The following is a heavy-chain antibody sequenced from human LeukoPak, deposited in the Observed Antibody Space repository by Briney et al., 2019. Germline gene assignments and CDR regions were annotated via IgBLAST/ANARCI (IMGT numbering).Heavy chain of an antibody. Sequence: PGGSLRLSCAASGFIFSNFGMHWVRQAPGKGLEWVALISYDGSHTHYEDSMKGRFTISRDNSRNVLYLQMTSLSGDDSAVYYCAREEQELVRDYYYYMDVWGKGTTVTVSS. CDR2: ISYDGSHT. CDR1: GFIFSNFG. V-gene: IGHV3-30*01. CDR3: AREEQELVRDYYYYMDV. J-gene: IGHJ6*03. D-gene: IGHD6-13*01.